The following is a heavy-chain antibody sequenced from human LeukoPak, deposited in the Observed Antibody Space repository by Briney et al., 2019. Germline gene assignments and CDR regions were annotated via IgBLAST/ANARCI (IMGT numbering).Heavy chain of an antibody. Sequence: KPSETLSLTCAVYGGSFSGYYWSWIRQPPGKGLEWIGEINHSGSTNYNPSLKSRVTISVDTSKNQFSLKLSSVTAADTAVYHCARDSSFGSDYWGQGTLVTVSS. D-gene: IGHD3-22*01. CDR1: GGSFSGYY. CDR2: INHSGST. J-gene: IGHJ4*02. V-gene: IGHV4-34*01. CDR3: ARDSSFGSDY.